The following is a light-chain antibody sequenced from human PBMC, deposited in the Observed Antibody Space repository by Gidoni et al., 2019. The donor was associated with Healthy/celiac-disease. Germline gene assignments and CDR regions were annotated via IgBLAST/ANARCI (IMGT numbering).Light chain of an antibody. CDR1: QSISSA. V-gene: IGKV1-13*02. CDR2: DAS. J-gene: IGKJ4*01. Sequence: IQLTQSPSSLSASVGDRVTFPCRASQSISSALAWYQQKPGKAPKLLIYDASSLESGVPSRFSGSGSGTDFTLTISSLQPEDFAIYYCQQFNSYPLTFGGGTKVEIK. CDR3: QQFNSYPLT.